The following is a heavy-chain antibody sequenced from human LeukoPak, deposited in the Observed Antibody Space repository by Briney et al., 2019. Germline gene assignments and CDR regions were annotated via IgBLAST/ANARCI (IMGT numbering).Heavy chain of an antibody. CDR1: GFTVSNYT. J-gene: IGHJ5*02. Sequence: GGSLRLSCAASGFTVSNYTINWVRQPPGKGLEWVSSVSRRSTYIYYADSVKGRFTISKDNAKNSLYLQMDSLRAEDTAVYYCARAQVGYNWFDPWGQGTLVTVSS. CDR2: VSRRSTYI. D-gene: IGHD1-26*01. V-gene: IGHV3-21*01. CDR3: ARAQVGYNWFDP.